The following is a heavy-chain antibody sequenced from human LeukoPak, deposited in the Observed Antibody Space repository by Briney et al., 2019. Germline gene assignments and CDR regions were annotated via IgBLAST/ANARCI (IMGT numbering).Heavy chain of an antibody. J-gene: IGHJ4*02. CDR3: AREHSSGWHPTRLDY. Sequence: GGSLRLSCAASGFTFSTYSMNWVRQAPGKGLEWVSYISSSSSTIYYADSVKGRFTISRDNAKNSLYLQMNSLRAEDTAVYYCAREHSSGWHPTRLDYWGQGTLVTVSS. CDR2: ISSSSSTI. V-gene: IGHV3-48*04. D-gene: IGHD6-19*01. CDR1: GFTFSTYS.